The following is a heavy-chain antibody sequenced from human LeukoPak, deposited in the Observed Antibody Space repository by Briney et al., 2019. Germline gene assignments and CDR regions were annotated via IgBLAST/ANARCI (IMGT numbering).Heavy chain of an antibody. D-gene: IGHD6-13*01. CDR3: ARESAAGPDY. CDR1: GYSFTNFG. Sequence: ASVKVSCKASGYSFTNFGVSWVRQAPGQGLEWMGWISAYNGNTNYAQKLRGRVTMTTDPSTSTAYMELRSLRSDDTAVYYCARESAAGPDYWGQGTLVTVSP. J-gene: IGHJ4*02. CDR2: ISAYNGNT. V-gene: IGHV1-18*01.